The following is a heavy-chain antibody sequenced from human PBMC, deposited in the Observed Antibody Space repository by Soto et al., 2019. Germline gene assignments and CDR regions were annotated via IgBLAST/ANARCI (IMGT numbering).Heavy chain of an antibody. V-gene: IGHV1-18*01. J-gene: IGHJ3*01. Sequence: QAQLVQSGGEMKKAGASVKVSCKASGYTFTTYGITWVQQAPGQGLDWMGWINPLKGDTKSAANFQDRVTMTTDTSTRTAYMELRSLRSDDTAVYYCARVKVPAAVLGAFDVWGQGTLVTVSS. CDR2: INPLKGDT. CDR1: GYTFTTYG. CDR3: ARVKVPAAVLGAFDV. D-gene: IGHD2-2*01.